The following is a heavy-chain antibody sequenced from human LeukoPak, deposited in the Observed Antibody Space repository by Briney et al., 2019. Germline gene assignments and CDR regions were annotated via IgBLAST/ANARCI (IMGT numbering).Heavy chain of an antibody. D-gene: IGHD6-19*01. V-gene: IGHV4-38-2*01. CDR1: GYSISSGYY. CDR2: IYHSGDT. J-gene: IGHJ4*02. CDR3: ARGWFHGDY. Sequence: PSETLSLTCAVSGYSISSGYYWGWIRQPPGKGLEWFGTIYHSGDTYYNPSLKSRLTISLDTSKNQFSLKLSSVTAADTAVYYCARGWFHGDYWGQGTLVTVSS.